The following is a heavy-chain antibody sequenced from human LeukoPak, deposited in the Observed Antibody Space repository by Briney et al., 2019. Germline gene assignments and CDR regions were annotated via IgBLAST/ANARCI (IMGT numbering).Heavy chain of an antibody. CDR1: GGSISSGDYY. J-gene: IGHJ4*02. CDR3: AGKGGRD. V-gene: IGHV4-30-4*01. D-gene: IGHD2-15*01. Sequence: SETLSLTCTVSGGSISSGDYYWSWIRQPPGKGLEWIGYIYYTGSTYYNPSLKSRVTISVDSSKNQFSLKLSSVTAADTAVYYCAGKGGRDWGQGTLVTVSS. CDR2: IYYTGST.